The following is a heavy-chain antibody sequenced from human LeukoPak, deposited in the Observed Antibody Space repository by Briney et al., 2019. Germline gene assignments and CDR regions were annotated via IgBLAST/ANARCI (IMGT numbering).Heavy chain of an antibody. CDR1: GYTLTELS. CDR3: ATLLWFGELLPEFDY. CDR2: FDPEDGEK. J-gene: IGHJ4*02. Sequence: ASVKVSCKVSGYTLTELSMHWVRQAPGKGLEWMGGFDPEDGEKIYAQKFQGRVTMTEDTSTDTAYMELSSLRSEDTAVYYCATLLWFGELLPEFDYWGQGTLVTVSS. V-gene: IGHV1-24*01. D-gene: IGHD3-10*01.